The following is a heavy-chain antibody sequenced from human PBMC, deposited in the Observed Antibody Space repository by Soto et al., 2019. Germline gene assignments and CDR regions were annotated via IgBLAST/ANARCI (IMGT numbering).Heavy chain of an antibody. CDR2: IIPIFGTA. V-gene: IGHV1-69*13. CDR3: AREECSGGSCYPNYGMDV. J-gene: IGHJ6*02. CDR1: GGTFSSYA. Sequence: ASVKVSCKASGGTFSSYAISWVRQAPGQGLEWMGGIIPIFGTANYAQKFQGRVTITADESTSTAYMELSSLRSEDTAVYYCAREECSGGSCYPNYGMDVWGQGTTVTVSS. D-gene: IGHD2-15*01.